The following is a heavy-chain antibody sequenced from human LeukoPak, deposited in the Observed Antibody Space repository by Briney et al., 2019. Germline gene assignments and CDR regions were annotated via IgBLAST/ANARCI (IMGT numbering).Heavy chain of an antibody. CDR3: ARDYCSSTSCLFDY. D-gene: IGHD2-2*01. V-gene: IGHV1-2*06. J-gene: IGHJ4*02. CDR1: GYSLTGYH. CDR2: INPNSGDT. Sequence: ASVKVSCKASGYSLTGYHMHWVRQAPGQGLEWMGRINPNSGDTNYAQKFQGRATMTRDTSISTAYMELSRLRSDDTAVYYCARDYCSSTSCLFDYWGQGTLVTVSS.